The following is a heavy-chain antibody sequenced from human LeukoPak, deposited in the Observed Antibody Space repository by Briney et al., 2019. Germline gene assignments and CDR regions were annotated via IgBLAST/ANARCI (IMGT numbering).Heavy chain of an antibody. CDR3: ARGYSYGSMDV. CDR2: IYTSGST. Sequence: SETLSLTCTVSGGSISSYYWSWIRQPPGKGLEWIGYIYTSGSTNYNLSLKSRVTISVDTSKNQFSLKLSSVTAADTAVYYCARGYSYGSMDVWGKGTTVTVSS. V-gene: IGHV4-4*09. J-gene: IGHJ6*03. D-gene: IGHD5-18*01. CDR1: GGSISSYY.